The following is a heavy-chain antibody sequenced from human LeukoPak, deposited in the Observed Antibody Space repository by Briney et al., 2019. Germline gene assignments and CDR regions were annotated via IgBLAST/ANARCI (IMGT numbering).Heavy chain of an antibody. D-gene: IGHD3-10*01. J-gene: IGHJ4*02. V-gene: IGHV3-9*01. Sequence: PWGSLPLSCAASGFTFDDYAIHWVRPAPAKGLEWVSGISWNSGSIGYADSLKGRFTISRDNAKNSLYLQMNSLRAEDTSLYYCAKGPMIRGPFDYWGQGTLVTVSS. CDR3: AKGPMIRGPFDY. CDR1: GFTFDDYA. CDR2: ISWNSGSI.